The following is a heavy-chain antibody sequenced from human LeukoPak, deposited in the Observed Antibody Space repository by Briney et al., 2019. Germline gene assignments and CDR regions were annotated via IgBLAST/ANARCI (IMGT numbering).Heavy chain of an antibody. J-gene: IGHJ4*02. V-gene: IGHV3-23*01. CDR3: ARDKDYYGSGRPF. CDR2: ISGSGGST. Sequence: GGSLRLSCAASGFTFSSYAMSWVRQAPGKGLEWVSAISGSGGSTYYADSVKGRFTISRDNAKNSLYLQMNSLRAEDTAVYYCARDKDYYGSGRPFWGQGTLVTVSS. D-gene: IGHD3-10*01. CDR1: GFTFSSYA.